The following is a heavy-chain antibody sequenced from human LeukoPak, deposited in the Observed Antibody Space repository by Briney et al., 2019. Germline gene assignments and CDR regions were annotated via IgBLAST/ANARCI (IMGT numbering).Heavy chain of an antibody. CDR2: IYYSGNT. CDR1: GGSITNNNYY. V-gene: IGHV4-30-4*08. Sequence: SETLSLTCTVSGGSITNNNYYWDWIRQPPGKGLEWIGYIYYSGNTYYSPSLKSRLTISVDTSNNQFSLKLSSVTAADTAVYYCARSYGSGNYYKGYFDPWGQGTLVTVSS. J-gene: IGHJ5*02. D-gene: IGHD3-10*01. CDR3: ARSYGSGNYYKGYFDP.